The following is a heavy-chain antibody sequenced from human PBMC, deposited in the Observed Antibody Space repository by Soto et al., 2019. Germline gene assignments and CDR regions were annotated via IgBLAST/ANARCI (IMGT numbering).Heavy chain of an antibody. CDR3: ASGIQLWLRRINNGYSG. D-gene: IGHD5-18*01. J-gene: IGHJ4*02. V-gene: IGHV1-69*12. CDR2: IIPMFGTA. Sequence: QVQLVQSGAEVKKPESSVKVSCKAPGGTFSTYAISWVRQAPGQGLEWMGGIIPMFGTANYAQRFQDRVTITADESTNTVYRELTSPRSEATAEYCGASGIQLWLRRINNGYSGWGQGTLVTVSS. CDR1: GGTFSTYA.